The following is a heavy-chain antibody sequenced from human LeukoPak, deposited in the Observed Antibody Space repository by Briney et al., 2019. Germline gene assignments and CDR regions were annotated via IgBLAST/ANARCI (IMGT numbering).Heavy chain of an antibody. CDR2: MNPNSGNT. V-gene: IGHV1-8*01. CDR3: ARMFVVVPAATAYYYYYGMDV. CDR1: GCTFTSYD. J-gene: IGHJ6*02. Sequence: ASVKVSCKASGCTFTSYDINWVRQATGQGLEWMGWMNPNSGNTGYAQKFQGRVTMTRNTSISTAYMELSSLRSEDTAVYYCARMFVVVPAATAYYYYYGMDVWGQGTTVTVSS. D-gene: IGHD2-2*01.